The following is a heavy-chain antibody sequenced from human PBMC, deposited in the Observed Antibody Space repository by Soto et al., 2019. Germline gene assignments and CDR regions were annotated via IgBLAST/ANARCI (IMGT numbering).Heavy chain of an antibody. D-gene: IGHD3-3*01. J-gene: IGHJ6*02. Sequence: QVQLVESGGGVVQPGRSLRLSCAASGFTFSSYGMHWVRQAPGKGLEWVAVISYDGSNKYYADSVKGRFTISRDNSKNTLYLQMNSLRAEDTAVYYWAKHQGGVTDLYYGMDVWGQGTTVTVSS. CDR1: GFTFSSYG. V-gene: IGHV3-30*18. CDR3: AKHQGGVTDLYYGMDV. CDR2: ISYDGSNK.